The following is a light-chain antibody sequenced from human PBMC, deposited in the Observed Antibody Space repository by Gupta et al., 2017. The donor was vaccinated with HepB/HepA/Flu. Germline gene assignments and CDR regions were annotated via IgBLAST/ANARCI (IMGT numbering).Light chain of an antibody. J-gene: IGKJ2*01. V-gene: IGKV3-15*01. CDR3: QQYNNLPPDT. CDR1: QSVSSN. Sequence: EIVMTQSPATLSVSPGERATLSCRASQSVSSNLAWYQQKPGQAPRLLIYGASTRATGIPARFSGSGSGTEFTLTISSLQSEDFAVYYRQQYNNLPPDTFGQGTKLEIK. CDR2: GAS.